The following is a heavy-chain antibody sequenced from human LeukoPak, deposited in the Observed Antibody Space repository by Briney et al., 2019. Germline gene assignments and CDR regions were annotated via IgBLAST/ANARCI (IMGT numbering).Heavy chain of an antibody. CDR3: ARDVGGSGSYYTDNFDY. V-gene: IGHV3-48*01. CDR2: ISSSSSTI. CDR1: GFTFSSYS. J-gene: IGHJ4*02. D-gene: IGHD3-10*01. Sequence: GGSLRLSCAASGFTFSSYSMNWVRQAPGKGLEGVSYISSSSSTIYYADSVKGRFTISRDNAKNSLYLQMNSLRAEDTAVYYCARDVGGSGSYYTDNFDYWGQGTLVTVSS.